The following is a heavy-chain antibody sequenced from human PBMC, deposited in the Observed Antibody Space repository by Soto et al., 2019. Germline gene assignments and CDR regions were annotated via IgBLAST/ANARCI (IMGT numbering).Heavy chain of an antibody. V-gene: IGHV4-61*01. D-gene: IGHD4-17*01. CDR1: GGSVSDKTYY. CDR2: VYYSGTT. CDR3: ARTTAVPNTLRSRYFFDY. J-gene: IGHJ4*02. Sequence: SETLSLTCSVSGGSVSDKTYYWSWIRQPPGKRLDWIGYVYYSGTTNYNPSLKSRVTISVDLSKNRFSLRLSSVTTADTALYYCARTTAVPNTLRSRYFFDYWGQGTLVTVSS.